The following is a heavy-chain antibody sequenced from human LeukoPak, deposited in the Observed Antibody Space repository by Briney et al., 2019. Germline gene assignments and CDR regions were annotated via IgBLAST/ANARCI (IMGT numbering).Heavy chain of an antibody. CDR1: GYTFTGYY. D-gene: IGHD3-22*01. CDR2: INPNSGGT. J-gene: IGHJ4*02. CDR3: ARVSAYYYDSSGYYIDY. V-gene: IGHV1-2*02. Sequence: ASVKVSCKASGYTFTGYYMHWVRQAPGQGLEWMGWINPNSGGTNYAQKFQGRVTMTRDTSNSTAYMELSRLRSDDTAVYYCARVSAYYYDSSGYYIDYWGQGTLVTVSS.